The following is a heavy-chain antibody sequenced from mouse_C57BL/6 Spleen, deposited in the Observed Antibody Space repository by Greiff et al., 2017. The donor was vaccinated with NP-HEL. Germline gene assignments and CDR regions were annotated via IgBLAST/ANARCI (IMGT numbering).Heavy chain of an antibody. CDR1: GYTFTSYW. D-gene: IGHD4-1*01. Sequence: VQLQQPGAELVKPGASVKLSCKASGYTFTSYWMNWVKQRPGQGLEWIGMIHPNSGSTNYNEKFKSKATLTVEKSSSTAYMQTSSPTSEDSAVYYCARSLGRDYFDYWGQGTTLTVSS. V-gene: IGHV1-64*01. CDR2: IHPNSGST. CDR3: ARSLGRDYFDY. J-gene: IGHJ2*01.